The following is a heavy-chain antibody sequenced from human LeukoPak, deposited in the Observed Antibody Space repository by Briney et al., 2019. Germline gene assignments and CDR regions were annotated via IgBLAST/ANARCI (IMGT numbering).Heavy chain of an antibody. V-gene: IGHV3-48*01. Sequence: GGSLRLSCAASGFTFSSYSMNWVRQAPGKGLEWVSYISSSIITIYYTDSVKGRFAISRDNAKNSLYLQMNSLRAEDTAVYYCARNQRSSWFDSNFDYWGQGIVVTVSS. CDR3: ARNQRSSWFDSNFDY. CDR2: ISSSIITI. D-gene: IGHD6-13*01. J-gene: IGHJ4*02. CDR1: GFTFSSYS.